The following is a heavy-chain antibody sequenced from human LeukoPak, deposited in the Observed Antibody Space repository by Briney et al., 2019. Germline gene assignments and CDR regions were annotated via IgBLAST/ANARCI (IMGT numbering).Heavy chain of an antibody. D-gene: IGHD3-16*01. CDR3: AREGGVFKWGMDV. CDR2: IYYSGST. V-gene: IGHV4-39*02. J-gene: IGHJ6*02. CDR1: GGSISSSSYY. Sequence: SETLPLTCTVSGGSISSSSYYWGWIRQPPGKGLEWIGTIYYSGSTYYNPSLKSRLTISVDRSKSQFSLKLSSVTAADTAVYYCAREGGVFKWGMDVWGQGTTVTVSS.